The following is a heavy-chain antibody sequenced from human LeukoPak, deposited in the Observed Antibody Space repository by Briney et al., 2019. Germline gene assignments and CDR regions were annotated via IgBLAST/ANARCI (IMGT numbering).Heavy chain of an antibody. CDR2: INHNGNVN. CDR3: ARGGGLDV. CDR1: GFTFSSYA. V-gene: IGHV3-7*03. D-gene: IGHD3-16*01. Sequence: PGGSLRLSCAASGFTFSSYAMHWVRQAPGKGLEWVASINHNGNVNYCVDSVKGRFTISRDNAKNSLYLQMSNLRAEDTAVYFCARGGGLDVWGQGATVTVSS. J-gene: IGHJ6*02.